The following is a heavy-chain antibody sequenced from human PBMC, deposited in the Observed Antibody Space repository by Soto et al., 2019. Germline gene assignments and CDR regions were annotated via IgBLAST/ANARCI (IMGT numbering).Heavy chain of an antibody. CDR1: GGSVSSGSYY. D-gene: IGHD1-26*01. CDR3: ARGWELTDAYYYYGMDV. J-gene: IGHJ6*02. V-gene: IGHV4-61*01. CDR2: IYYSGST. Sequence: SETLSLTCTVSGGSVSSGSYYWSWIRQPPGKGLEWIGYIYYSGSTVYNPSLKSRVTISVDTSKNQFSLKLSSVTAADTAVYYCARGWELTDAYYYYGMDVWGQGTTVTVSS.